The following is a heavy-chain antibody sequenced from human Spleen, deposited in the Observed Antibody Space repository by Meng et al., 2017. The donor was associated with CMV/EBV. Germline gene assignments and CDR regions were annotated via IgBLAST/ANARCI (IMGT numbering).Heavy chain of an antibody. V-gene: IGHV3-7*01. CDR1: GFTLSSYC. Sequence: GEALKISFAASGFTLSSYCMSWVRQAPGKGLEGVADIKQDGSEKYYVDSVKGRFTISRDNAKNSLYLQMNSLRAEYAAVYYCARDRDYYDYVWGSYRYYFDYWGQGALVTVSS. CDR2: IKQDGSEK. D-gene: IGHD3-16*02. J-gene: IGHJ4*02. CDR3: ARDRDYYDYVWGSYRYYFDY.